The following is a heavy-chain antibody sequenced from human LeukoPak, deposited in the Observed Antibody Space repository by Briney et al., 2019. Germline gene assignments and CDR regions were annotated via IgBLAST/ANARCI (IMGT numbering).Heavy chain of an antibody. D-gene: IGHD5-12*01. CDR3: ARLEDSGYDPGNYYYYGMDV. Sequence: GESLKISCQGSGYSFANYWIGWVRQMPGKGLEWMGIIYPDDSDTRYSPSFQGQVTISADKSISTAYLQWSSLKASDTAMYYCARLEDSGYDPGNYYYYGMDVWGQGTTVTVSS. V-gene: IGHV5-51*01. CDR2: IYPDDSDT. J-gene: IGHJ6*02. CDR1: GYSFANYW.